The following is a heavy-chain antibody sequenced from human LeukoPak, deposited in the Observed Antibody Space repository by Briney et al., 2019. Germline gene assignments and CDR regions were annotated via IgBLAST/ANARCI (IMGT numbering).Heavy chain of an antibody. D-gene: IGHD2-2*01. J-gene: IGHJ5*02. V-gene: IGHV4-38-2*02. Sequence: SETLSLTCAVSGYSISNGYQLAWIRQPPGKTLEWIGSIYHSGSAHYNPSLKSRGTISVDTSNNHFSLRLSSVTAADTAVYYCARDPRWLTPDCTSTSCYENYFDPWGQGTLVTVSS. CDR3: ARDPRWLTPDCTSTSCYENYFDP. CDR2: IYHSGSA. CDR1: GYSISNGYQ.